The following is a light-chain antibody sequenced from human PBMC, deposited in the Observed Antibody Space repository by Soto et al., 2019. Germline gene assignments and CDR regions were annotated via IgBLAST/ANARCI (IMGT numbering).Light chain of an antibody. V-gene: IGLV1-51*02. CDR1: SSNIGKYY. CDR3: ETWDSSLTTFV. CDR2: END. J-gene: IGLJ1*01. Sequence: QSALTQPPSVSAAPGQKVTMSCSGSSSNIGKYYVSWHQQLPGTAPKLPIYENDKRPSGIPYRFSGPKSGTSATLCITGHQIGNGADYYCETWDSSLTTFVFGTGTKVTVL.